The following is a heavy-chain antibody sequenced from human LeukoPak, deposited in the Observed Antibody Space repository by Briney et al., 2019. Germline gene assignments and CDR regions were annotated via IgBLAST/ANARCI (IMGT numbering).Heavy chain of an antibody. CDR3: AREKSSGWFGELSGYFDC. V-gene: IGHV1-3*03. D-gene: IGHD3-10*01. CDR1: GYTFTSYA. J-gene: IGHJ4*02. CDR2: INAGSGNT. Sequence: ASVKVSCKASGYTFTSYAMHWVRQAPGQRLEWMGWINAGSGNTKYSQEFQGRVTITRDTSASTAYMELSSLRSEDMAVYYCAREKSSGWFGELSGYFDCWGQGTLVTVSS.